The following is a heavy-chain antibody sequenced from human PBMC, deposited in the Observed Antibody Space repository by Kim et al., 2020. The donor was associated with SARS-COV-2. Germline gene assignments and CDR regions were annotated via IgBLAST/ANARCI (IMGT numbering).Heavy chain of an antibody. J-gene: IGHJ2*01. CDR2: LSHNSGSI. Sequence: SLRLSCAASGFTFDDYAMHWVRQAPGKGLEWVSGLSHNSGSIVYADSVKGRFTISRDNAKNSLYLEMNSPRPEDTAFYYCVKRGEKSMVRGITVGWYFEHWGRGTLVTVSS. D-gene: IGHD3-10*01. CDR3: VKRGEKSMVRGITVGWYFEH. CDR1: GFTFDDYA. V-gene: IGHV3-9*01.